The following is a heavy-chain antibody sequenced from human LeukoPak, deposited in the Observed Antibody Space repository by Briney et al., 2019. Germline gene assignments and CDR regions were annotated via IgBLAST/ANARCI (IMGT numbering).Heavy chain of an antibody. Sequence: PGGSLRLSCAASGFTFSSYGMSWVRQPPGKGLEWSGEINHSGSTNYYPCLKSRVTISVDTSKTQFSLKLSSVTAADTAVYYCANSRYYYGSGSYYGTVFRFDPWGQGTLVTVSS. V-gene: IGHV4-34*08. CDR2: INHSGST. D-gene: IGHD3-10*01. CDR3: ANSRYYYGSGSYYGTVFRFDP. J-gene: IGHJ5*02. CDR1: GFTFSSYG.